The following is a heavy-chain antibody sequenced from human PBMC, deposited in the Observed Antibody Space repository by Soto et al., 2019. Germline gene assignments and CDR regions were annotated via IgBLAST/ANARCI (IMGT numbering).Heavy chain of an antibody. D-gene: IGHD4-17*01. CDR2: IIPIFGTA. V-gene: IGHV1-69*12. J-gene: IGHJ4*02. Sequence: QVQLVQSGAEVKKPGSSVKVSCKASGGTFSSYAISWVRQAPGQGLEWMGGIIPIFGTANYAQKFQGRVTXTADEXXSTAYMELSSLRSEDTAVYYCARDMAHPYGHAFDYWGQGTLVTVSS. CDR1: GGTFSSYA. CDR3: ARDMAHPYGHAFDY.